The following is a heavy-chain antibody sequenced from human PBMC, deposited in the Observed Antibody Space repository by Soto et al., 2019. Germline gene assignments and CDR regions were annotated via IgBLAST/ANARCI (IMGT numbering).Heavy chain of an antibody. CDR1: GFTVSSSY. V-gene: IGHV3-53*01. Sequence: GGSLRLSCAASGFTVSSSYMSWVRQAPGKGLEWVSVIYSGGSTYCADSVKGRFTISRDNSKNTLYLQMNSLRAEDTAVYYCARDLTGYDYVWGSYRWDYWGQGTLVTVSS. CDR2: IYSGGST. D-gene: IGHD3-16*02. CDR3: ARDLTGYDYVWGSYRWDY. J-gene: IGHJ4*02.